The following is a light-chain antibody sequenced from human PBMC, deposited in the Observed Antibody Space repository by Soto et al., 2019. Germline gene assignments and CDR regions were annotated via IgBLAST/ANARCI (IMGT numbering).Light chain of an antibody. J-gene: IGLJ3*02. CDR2: DVT. CDR3: CSYAGGSWV. Sequence: QSALTQPRSVSGSPGQSVTISCTGTSSDIGYYTYVSWYQHHPGKAPKLMIYDVTKRPSGVPDRFSGSKSGNTASLTISGLQAEDAADYYCCSYAGGSWVFGGGTKLTVL. CDR1: SSDIGYYTY. V-gene: IGLV2-11*01.